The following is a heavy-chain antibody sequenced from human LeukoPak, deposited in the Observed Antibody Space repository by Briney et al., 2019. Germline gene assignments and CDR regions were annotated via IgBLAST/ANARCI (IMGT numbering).Heavy chain of an antibody. D-gene: IGHD1-26*01. J-gene: IGHJ1*01. CDR1: GFTFSSYA. CDR2: IRGRGGST. CDR3: AKAYCGLDFQH. Sequence: HAGGSLRLSCAASGFTFSSYAMSWVRQAPGKGLEWVSAIRGRGGSTYYADSVKGRFTISRDNSKNTMYLQMNRLRAEDTDVYYCAKAYCGLDFQHWGQGTLVTVSS. V-gene: IGHV3-23*01.